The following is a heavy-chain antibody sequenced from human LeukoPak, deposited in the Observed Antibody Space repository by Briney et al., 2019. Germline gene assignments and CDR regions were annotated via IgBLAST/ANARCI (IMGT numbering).Heavy chain of an antibody. CDR2: TIPTIVTP. D-gene: IGHD5-24*01. V-gene: IGHV1-69*05. Sequence: SVKVSCKASGGTFISHALVWVRQAPGKGFEWMGGTIPTIVTPNYAQKFQGRITIATDESTTTAYMELTSLTSDDTAVYYCAREKGVRDAYNFPPDYYYYDFWGQGTLVTVSS. J-gene: IGHJ4*02. CDR1: GGTFISHA. CDR3: AREKGVRDAYNFPPDYYYYDF.